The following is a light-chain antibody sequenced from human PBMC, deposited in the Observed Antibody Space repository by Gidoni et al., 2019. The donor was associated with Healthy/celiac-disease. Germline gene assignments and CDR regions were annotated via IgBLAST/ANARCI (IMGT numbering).Light chain of an antibody. J-gene: IGLJ2*01. Sequence: QSVLTPPPSSSGPPGQRVTLSCSGSSSNIGSNTVNWYQQLPGTAPKLLIYSNNQRPSGVPDRFSGSKSGTSASLAISGLQSEDEADYYCAAWDDSLNGLVFGGGTKLTVL. CDR3: AAWDDSLNGLV. V-gene: IGLV1-44*01. CDR1: SSNIGSNT. CDR2: SNN.